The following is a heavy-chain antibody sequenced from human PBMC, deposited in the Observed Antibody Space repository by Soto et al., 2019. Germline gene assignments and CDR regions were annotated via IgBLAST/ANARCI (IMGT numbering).Heavy chain of an antibody. J-gene: IGHJ4*02. CDR2: IYRTGST. V-gene: IGHV4-4*02. CDR1: GGSFTSNNW. D-gene: IGHD1-7*01. CDR3: ASRDPGTSVDY. Sequence: SETRSLTCAVSGGSFTSNNWWTWVRQPPGQGLEWIGEIYRTGSTNYNPSLKGRVTISLDKSENQFSLKVTSLTAADTAVYYCASRDPGTSVDYWGQGTLVTVS.